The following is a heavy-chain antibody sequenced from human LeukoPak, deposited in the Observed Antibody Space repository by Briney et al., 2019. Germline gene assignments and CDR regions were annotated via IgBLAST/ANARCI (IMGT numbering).Heavy chain of an antibody. Sequence: PGGSLRLSCAASGFTFSSYSMNWVRQAPGKGLEWVSAISGSGGSTYYADSVKGRFTISRDNSKNTLYLQMNSLRAEDTAVYYCAKEGGDIVVVPAATFDPWGQGTLVTVSS. D-gene: IGHD2-2*01. CDR2: ISGSGGST. V-gene: IGHV3-23*01. CDR3: AKEGGDIVVVPAATFDP. J-gene: IGHJ5*02. CDR1: GFTFSSYS.